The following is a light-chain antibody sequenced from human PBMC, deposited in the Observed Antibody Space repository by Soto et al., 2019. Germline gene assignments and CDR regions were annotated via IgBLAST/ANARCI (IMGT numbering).Light chain of an antibody. J-gene: IGLJ1*01. CDR1: FSNIGDNA. V-gene: IGLV1-44*01. CDR3: AAWDDSLNAL. Sequence: QSALTQPPSLSATPGQRVNISCSGSFSNIGDNAVNWYQQLPGAAPKLLIYLNDQRPSGVPDRFSGSKSGTSAFLAINGLQSEDEADYYCAAWDDSLNALFGTGTKV. CDR2: LND.